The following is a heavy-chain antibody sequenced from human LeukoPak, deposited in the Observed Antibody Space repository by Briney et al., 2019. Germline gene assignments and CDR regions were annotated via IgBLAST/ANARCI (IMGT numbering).Heavy chain of an antibody. D-gene: IGHD5-12*01. CDR2: IIPIFGTA. Sequence: ASVKVSCKASGGTVSSYAISWVRQAPGQGLEWMGGIIPIFGTANYAQKFQGRVTITADESTSTAYMELSSLRSEDTAVYYCARGPDSGYDLYDAFDIWGQGTMVTVSS. V-gene: IGHV1-69*13. J-gene: IGHJ3*02. CDR3: ARGPDSGYDLYDAFDI. CDR1: GGTVSSYA.